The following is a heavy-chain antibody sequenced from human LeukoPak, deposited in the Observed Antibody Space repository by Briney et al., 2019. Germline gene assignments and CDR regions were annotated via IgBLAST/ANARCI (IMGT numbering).Heavy chain of an antibody. V-gene: IGHV3-30*02. CDR1: GFTFSSYG. CDR3: AKDGSSSWYTSVYYYYYYMDV. J-gene: IGHJ6*03. CDR2: IRYDGSNK. D-gene: IGHD6-13*01. Sequence: GGSLRLPCAASGFTFSSYGMHWVRQAPGKGLEWVAFIRYDGSNKYYADSVKGRFTISRDNSKNTLYLQMNSLRAGDTAVYYCAKDGSSSWYTSVYYYYYYMDVWGKGTTVTVSS.